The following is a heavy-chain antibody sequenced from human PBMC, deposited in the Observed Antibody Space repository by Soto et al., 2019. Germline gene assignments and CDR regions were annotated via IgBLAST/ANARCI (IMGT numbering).Heavy chain of an antibody. V-gene: IGHV4-61*01. CDR1: GGSVSSGNYY. D-gene: IGHD1-26*01. CDR3: ARDSGAYPPFDS. CDR2: IYYDGST. J-gene: IGHJ4*02. Sequence: QVQLQESGPGLVKPSETLSLTCTVSGGSVSSGNYYWSWIRQPPGKGLEWIGNIYYDGSTYYSPSLKSRVTMSADTYTNQFSLKLNSVTAADTAVYYCARDSGAYPPFDSWGQGTLVTVSS.